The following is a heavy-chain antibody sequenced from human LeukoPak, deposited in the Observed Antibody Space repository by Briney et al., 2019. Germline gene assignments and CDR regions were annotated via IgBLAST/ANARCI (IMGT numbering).Heavy chain of an antibody. CDR1: GDSVSSNSAA. V-gene: IGHV6-1*01. Sequence: SQTLSLTCAISGDSVSSNSAAWNWIRRSPSRGLEWLGRTYYRSNWYHDYAVSVKSRITVNPDTSKNQFSLHLNALTPEDTAVYYCAKDPGNAFDIWGQGRMVTVSS. CDR3: AKDPGNAFDI. CDR2: TYYRSNWYH. J-gene: IGHJ3*02.